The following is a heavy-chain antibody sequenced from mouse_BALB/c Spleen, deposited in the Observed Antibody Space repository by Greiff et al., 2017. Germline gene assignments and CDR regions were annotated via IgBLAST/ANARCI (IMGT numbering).Heavy chain of an antibody. CDR1: GDSITSGY. CDR2: ISYSGST. V-gene: IGHV3-8*02. D-gene: IGHD1-1*01. Sequence: EVKVVESGPSLVKPSQTLSLTCSVTGDSITSGYWNWIRKFPGNKLEYMGYISYSGSTYYNPSLKSRISITRDTSKNQYYLQLNSVTTEDTATYYCARYTTVVPYYFDYWGQGTTLTVSS. CDR3: ARYTTVVPYYFDY. J-gene: IGHJ2*01.